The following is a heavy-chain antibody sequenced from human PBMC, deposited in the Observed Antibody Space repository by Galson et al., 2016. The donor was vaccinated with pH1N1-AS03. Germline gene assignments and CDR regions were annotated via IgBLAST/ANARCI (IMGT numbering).Heavy chain of an antibody. CDR1: GFSLPNARLG. J-gene: IGHJ4*02. CDR2: IFSNDDK. V-gene: IGHV2-26*01. CDR3: AQIKWDGHFYHMDV. Sequence: PALVKPPQTLTLTCAVSGFSLPNARLGVTWIRQTPGKALEWLAHIFSNDDKFYHTSLKGSLTISMDLSKSHIVLVMTNMDPVDTATYYCAQIKWDGHFYHMDVWGQGTLVTVSS. D-gene: IGHD1-26*01.